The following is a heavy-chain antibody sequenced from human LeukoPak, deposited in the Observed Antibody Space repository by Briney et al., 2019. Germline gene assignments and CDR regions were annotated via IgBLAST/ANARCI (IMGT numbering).Heavy chain of an antibody. Sequence: GGSLRLSCAASGFTFDDYAMHWVRQVPGKGLEWVALISWEGHTTYYADSVRGRFTISRDNSKNSLYLQMNSLRTEDTAFYYCTRDTDYGSATNYFDSWGQGTLVSVSS. J-gene: IGHJ4*02. CDR1: GFTFDDYA. D-gene: IGHD3-10*01. V-gene: IGHV3-43*01. CDR2: ISWEGHTT. CDR3: TRDTDYGSATNYFDS.